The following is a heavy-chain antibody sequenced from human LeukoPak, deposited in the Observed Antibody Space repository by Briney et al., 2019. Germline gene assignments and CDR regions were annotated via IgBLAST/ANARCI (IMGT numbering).Heavy chain of an antibody. CDR2: INSDGSST. J-gene: IGHJ3*02. Sequence: GGSLRLSCAASGFTVSDYYMTWIRQAPGKGLVWVSRINSDGSSTSYADSVKGRFTISRDNAKNTLYLQMNSLRAEDTAVYYCARGRWLQLWDAFDIWGQGTMVTVSS. CDR1: GFTVSDYY. D-gene: IGHD5-24*01. V-gene: IGHV3-74*01. CDR3: ARGRWLQLWDAFDI.